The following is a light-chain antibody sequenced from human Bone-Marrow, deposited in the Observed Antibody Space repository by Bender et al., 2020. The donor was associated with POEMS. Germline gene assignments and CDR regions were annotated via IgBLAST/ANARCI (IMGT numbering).Light chain of an antibody. CDR3: NSYAGSKLV. J-gene: IGLJ1*01. CDR2: EVS. CDR1: SSDVGGYNY. Sequence: QSALTQPPSASGSPGQSVTISCTGTSSDVGGYNYVSWYQQHPGKAPKLMIYEVSERPSGVPDRFSGSKSGNTASLTVSGLQAEDEADYYCNSYAGSKLVFGTGTKVTV. V-gene: IGLV2-8*01.